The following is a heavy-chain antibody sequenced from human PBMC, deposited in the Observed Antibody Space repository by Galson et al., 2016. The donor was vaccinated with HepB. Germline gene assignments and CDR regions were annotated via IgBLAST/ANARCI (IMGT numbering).Heavy chain of an antibody. CDR2: IRYSGDPM. CDR1: GFSFSDFF. V-gene: IGHV3-11*04. CDR3: VRNLFSGDDYSVDY. D-gene: IGHD4-11*01. J-gene: IGHJ4*02. Sequence: SLRLSCAASGFSFSDFFMAWIRQAPGKGLEWVSHIRYSGDPMSYADSVMGRFTISRDNAKNSLYLQMNSLRAEDTAVYYCVRNLFSGDDYSVDYWGQGTLVTASS.